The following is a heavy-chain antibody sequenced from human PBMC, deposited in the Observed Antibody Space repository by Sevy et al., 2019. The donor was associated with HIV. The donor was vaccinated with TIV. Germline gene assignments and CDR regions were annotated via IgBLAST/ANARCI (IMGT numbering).Heavy chain of an antibody. CDR3: ASIVLMVYAIPLPGMDV. D-gene: IGHD2-8*01. CDR2: ISSSGSTI. J-gene: IGHJ6*02. Sequence: GGSLRLSCAASGFTFSDYYMSWIRQAPGKGLECVSYISSSGSTIYYADSVKGRFTISRDNAKNSLYLQMNSLRAEDTAVYYCASIVLMVYAIPLPGMDVWGQGTTVTVSS. V-gene: IGHV3-11*01. CDR1: GFTFSDYY.